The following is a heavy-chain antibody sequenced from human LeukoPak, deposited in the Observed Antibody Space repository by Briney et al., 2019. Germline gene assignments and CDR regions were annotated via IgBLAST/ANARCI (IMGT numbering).Heavy chain of an antibody. CDR3: ARYGPWCFGL. CDR2: IHYSGST. D-gene: IGHD3-10*01. Sequence: SETLSLTCTVSGDSISGNYWSWIRQPPGKGLEWIGYIHYSGSTSYNPSLKSRVTMSVDTSKNQFSLKLTSVTAADTAVYHCARYGPWCFGLWGRGILVTVSS. J-gene: IGHJ2*01. CDR1: GDSISGNY. V-gene: IGHV4-59*01.